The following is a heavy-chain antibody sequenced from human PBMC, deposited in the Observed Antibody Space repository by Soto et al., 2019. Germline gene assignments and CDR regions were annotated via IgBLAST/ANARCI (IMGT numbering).Heavy chain of an antibody. J-gene: IGHJ4*02. CDR1: GFTFSSYA. V-gene: IGHV3-30-3*01. CDR2: ISYDGSNK. CDR3: ARDFVDTAMVTPYFDY. Sequence: GGSLRLSCAASGFTFSSYAMHWVRQAPGKGLEWVAVISYDGSNKYYADSVKGRFTISRDNSKNTLYLQMNSLRAEDTAVYYCARDFVDTAMVTPYFDYWGQGNLVTVSS. D-gene: IGHD5-18*01.